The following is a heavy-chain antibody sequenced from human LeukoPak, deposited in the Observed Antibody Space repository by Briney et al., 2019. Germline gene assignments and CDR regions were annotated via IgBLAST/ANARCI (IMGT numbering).Heavy chain of an antibody. CDR2: INHSGST. CDR1: GGSFSGYY. J-gene: IGHJ5*02. V-gene: IGHV4-34*01. CDR3: ARGEPAAARLNWFDP. D-gene: IGHD2-2*01. Sequence: SETLSLTCAVYGGSFSGYYWSWIRQPPGKGLEWIGEINHSGSTNYNPSLKSRVTISVDTSKNQFSLKLSSVTAADTAVYYCARGEPAAARLNWFDPWGQGTLVTVSS.